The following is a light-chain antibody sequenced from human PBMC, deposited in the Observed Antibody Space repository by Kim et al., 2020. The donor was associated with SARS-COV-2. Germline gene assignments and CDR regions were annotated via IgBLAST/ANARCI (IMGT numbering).Light chain of an antibody. CDR1: NIGSKT. CDR3: QVWDSSSDHVV. J-gene: IGLJ2*01. Sequence: HGKAARIACGRNNIGSKTVHWYQQKPGQAPVLVIYYDSDRPSGIPERFSGSNSGNTATLTISTVEAGDEADYFCQVWDSSSDHVVFGGGTQLTVL. CDR2: YDS. V-gene: IGLV3-21*04.